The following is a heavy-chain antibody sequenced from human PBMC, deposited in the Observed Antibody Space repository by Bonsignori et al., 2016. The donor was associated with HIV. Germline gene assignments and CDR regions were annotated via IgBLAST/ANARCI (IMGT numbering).Heavy chain of an antibody. D-gene: IGHD3-10*01. V-gene: IGHV4-34*01. Sequence: SETLSLTCAVYGGSFSGYYWSWIRQPPGKGLEWIGEINHSGSTNYNPSLKSRVTISVDKSKNQFSLKLSSVTAADTAVYYCARAKRITMVRATFWYFDLWGRGTLVTVSS. J-gene: IGHJ2*01. CDR2: INHSGST. CDR1: GGSFSGYY. CDR3: ARAKRITMVRATFWYFDL.